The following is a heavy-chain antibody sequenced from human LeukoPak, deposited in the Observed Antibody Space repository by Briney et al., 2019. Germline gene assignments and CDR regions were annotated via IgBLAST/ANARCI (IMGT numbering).Heavy chain of an antibody. CDR2: ISSSGSTI. Sequence: GGSLRLSCAASGSTFSSHEMNWVRQAPGKGLEWVSYISSSGSTIYYAASVKGRFTISRDNAKNSLYLQMNSLRAEDTAVYYCAREPRRRIAVAGTSDAFDIWGQGTMVTVSS. D-gene: IGHD6-19*01. J-gene: IGHJ3*02. V-gene: IGHV3-48*03. CDR3: AREPRRRIAVAGTSDAFDI. CDR1: GSTFSSHE.